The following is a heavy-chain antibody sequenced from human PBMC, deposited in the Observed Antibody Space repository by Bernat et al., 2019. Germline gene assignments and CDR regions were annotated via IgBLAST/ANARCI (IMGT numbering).Heavy chain of an antibody. CDR3: ARYCSDTSCTDAFDI. D-gene: IGHD2-2*01. CDR2: IQHDGSDE. V-gene: IGHV3-7*03. J-gene: IGHJ3*02. CDR1: GFTFSSFW. Sequence: EVRLVESGGGLVQPGGSPRLSCAASGFTFSSFWMSWVRQAPGKGLEWVANIQHDGSDEYYVDSVKGRFTISRDNAKNSLYLQMNSLRAEDTAVYYCARYCSDTSCTDAFDIWGQGTMVTVSS.